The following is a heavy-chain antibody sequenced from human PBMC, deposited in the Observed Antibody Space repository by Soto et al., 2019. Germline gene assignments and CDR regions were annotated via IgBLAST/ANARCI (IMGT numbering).Heavy chain of an antibody. CDR2: ISSNGGST. CDR1: GFTFSSYA. V-gene: IGHV3-64*01. Sequence: EVQLVESGGGLVQPGGSLRLSCAASGFTFSSYAMHWVRQAPGKGLEYVSAISSNGGSTYYANSVKGRFTISRDNSKNTLYLQMGSLRAEVMAVYYCATESSSSWYRYFDLWGRGTLVTLSS. J-gene: IGHJ2*01. CDR3: ATESSSSWYRYFDL. D-gene: IGHD6-13*01.